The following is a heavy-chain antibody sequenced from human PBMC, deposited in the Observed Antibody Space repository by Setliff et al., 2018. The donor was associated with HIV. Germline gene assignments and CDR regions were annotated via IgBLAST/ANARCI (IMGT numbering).Heavy chain of an antibody. J-gene: IGHJ4*02. CDR1: GFTFSDHY. CDR3: TRTSRAAY. CDR2: INNISSTI. Sequence: PGGSLRLSCAASGFTFSDHYMSWIRQAPGKGLEWVSYINNISSTISYADSVKGRFTISRDNAKSSLYLQMNSLRAEDTAVYYCTRTSRAAYWGRGTLVTVSS. V-gene: IGHV3-11*04. D-gene: IGHD6-25*01.